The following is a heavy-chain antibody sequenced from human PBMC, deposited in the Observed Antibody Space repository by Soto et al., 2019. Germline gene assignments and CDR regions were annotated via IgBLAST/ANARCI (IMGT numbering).Heavy chain of an antibody. V-gene: IGHV3-30*18. Sequence: QVQLVESGGGVVQPGGSLRLSCAVSGFTFSTYDMHWVSQAPGKGLEWVAVISYDTSYKNHVDSVKGRFTISRDNSKNTLYLQMTSLRAEDTAVYYCAKVSIAKSSAVTFDSWGQGTLVTVSS. J-gene: IGHJ4*02. CDR1: GFTFSTYD. CDR3: AKVSIAKSSAVTFDS. D-gene: IGHD2-15*01. CDR2: ISYDTSYK.